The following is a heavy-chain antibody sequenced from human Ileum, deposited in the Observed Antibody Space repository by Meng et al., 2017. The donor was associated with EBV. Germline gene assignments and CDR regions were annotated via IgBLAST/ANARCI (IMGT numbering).Heavy chain of an antibody. V-gene: IGHV4-4*02. CDR3: ARSSPIVRGLDY. CDR2: VYHDGAT. Sequence: QGQLQAAGPGLVKPSGTPALTCAVSGDSVSGSDWWSWVRQPPGKGLEWIGEVYHDGATNYHPSLKSRVTISLDKSKNEVNLHLNSLTAADTAVYFCARSSPIVRGLDYWGQGTLVTVSS. CDR1: GDSVSGSDW. D-gene: IGHD3-10*01. J-gene: IGHJ4*02.